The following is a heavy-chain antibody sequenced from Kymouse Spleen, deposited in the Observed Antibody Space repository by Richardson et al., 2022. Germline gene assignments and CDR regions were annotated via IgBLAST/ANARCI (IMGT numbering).Heavy chain of an antibody. CDR1: GDSVSSNSAA. CDR3: ARGDILTGYPYYYYYGMDV. Sequence: QVQLQQSGPGLVKPSQTLSLTCAISGDSVSSNSAAWNWIRQSPSRGLEWLGRTYYRSKWYNDYAVSVKSRITINPDTSKNQFSLQLNSVTPEDTAVYYCARGDILTGYPYYYYYGMDVWGQGTTVTVSS. D-gene: IGHD3-9*01. J-gene: IGHJ6*02. V-gene: IGHV6-1*01. CDR2: TYYRSKWYN.